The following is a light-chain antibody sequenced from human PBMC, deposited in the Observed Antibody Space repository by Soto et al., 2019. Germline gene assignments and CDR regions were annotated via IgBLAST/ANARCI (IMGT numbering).Light chain of an antibody. Sequence: QTVVTQEPSFSVSPGGTVTLTCGLNSGSVSPSSYPSWYQQTPGQAPRTLIYSTNTRSSGVPDRFSGSILGNKAALTITGAQADDESDYYCVLYMGGGISVFGGGTKLTV. J-gene: IGLJ3*02. CDR2: STN. CDR3: VLYMGGGISV. V-gene: IGLV8-61*01. CDR1: SGSVSPSSY.